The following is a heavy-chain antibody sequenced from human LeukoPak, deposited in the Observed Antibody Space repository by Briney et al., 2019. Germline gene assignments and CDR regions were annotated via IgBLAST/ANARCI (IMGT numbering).Heavy chain of an antibody. CDR1: GLTFRNYG. CDR2: IWFDGSHQ. D-gene: IGHD1-26*01. CDR3: ATASGTYTATY. Sequence: SGGSLRLSWAASGLTFRNYGMQWVRKAPGKGLGWVAVIWFDGSHQYYADSVKGRFTISRDNSRNTLYLQVDSPRAEDTAIYYCATASGTYTATYWGQGTLVSVSS. V-gene: IGHV3-33*03. J-gene: IGHJ4*02.